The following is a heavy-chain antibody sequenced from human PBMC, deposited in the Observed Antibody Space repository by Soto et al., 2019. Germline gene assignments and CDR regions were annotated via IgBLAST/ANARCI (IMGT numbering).Heavy chain of an antibody. Sequence: QVQLVQSGAEVKKPGASVKVSCKASGYTFTSYGISWVRQAPGQGLEWMGWISAYNGNTNYAQKLQGRVTMTTDTSTSTAYMELRSLRSDDTAVYYCARVRCSGGSCHNRYWFDPWDQGTLVTVSS. V-gene: IGHV1-18*01. CDR3: ARVRCSGGSCHNRYWFDP. J-gene: IGHJ5*02. D-gene: IGHD2-15*01. CDR2: ISAYNGNT. CDR1: GYTFTSYG.